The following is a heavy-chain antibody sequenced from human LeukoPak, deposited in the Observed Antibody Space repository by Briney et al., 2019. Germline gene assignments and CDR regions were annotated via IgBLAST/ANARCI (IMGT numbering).Heavy chain of an antibody. J-gene: IGHJ3*02. V-gene: IGHV3-33*06. CDR2: IWYDGSNK. D-gene: IGHD2-2*01. Sequence: PGGSLRLSCAASGFTFSSYGMHWVRQAPGKGLEWGAVIWYDGSNKYYADSVKGRFTISRDNSKNTLYLQMNSLRAEDTAVYYCAKDRGYCSSTSCCRSWVAFDIWGQGTMVTVSS. CDR1: GFTFSSYG. CDR3: AKDRGYCSSTSCCRSWVAFDI.